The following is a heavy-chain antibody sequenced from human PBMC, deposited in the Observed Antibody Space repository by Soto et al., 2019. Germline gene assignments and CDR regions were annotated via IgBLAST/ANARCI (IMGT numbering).Heavy chain of an antibody. V-gene: IGHV4-4*02. CDR3: ASRYGSGKYYFDF. D-gene: IGHD3-10*01. J-gene: IGHJ4*02. Sequence: SETLSLTCLVSGQNIKTNYWWAWVRQSPGKGLEWIGEINYSGTTNYNPSLESRVTVSVDTSKNQFTLKLTSVTAADTAVYYCASRYGSGKYYFDFWGQGTPVTVSS. CDR1: GQNIKTNYW. CDR2: INYSGTT.